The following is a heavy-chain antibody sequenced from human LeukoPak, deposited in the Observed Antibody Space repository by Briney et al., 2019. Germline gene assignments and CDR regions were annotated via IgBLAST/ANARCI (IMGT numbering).Heavy chain of an antibody. J-gene: IGHJ4*02. V-gene: IGHV1-18*01. Sequence: VASVKVSCKASGYTFTSYGISWVRQAPGQGLEWMGWISAYNGNTNYAQKLQGRVTMTTDTSTSTAYMELRSLRSDDTAVYYCARGVVPAASFSLDIDYWGQGTLVTVSS. CDR1: GYTFTSYG. D-gene: IGHD2-2*01. CDR2: ISAYNGNT. CDR3: ARGVVPAASFSLDIDY.